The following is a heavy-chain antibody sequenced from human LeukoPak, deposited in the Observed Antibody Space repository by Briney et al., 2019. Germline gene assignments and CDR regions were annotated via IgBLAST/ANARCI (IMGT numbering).Heavy chain of an antibody. D-gene: IGHD5-18*01. CDR3: ARGGSGTAMHPGGSSRLYYFDY. CDR1: GYTFTGYY. V-gene: IGHV1-2*02. J-gene: IGHJ4*02. CDR2: INPNSGGT. Sequence: ASVKVSCKASGYTFTGYYMHWVRQAPGQGLEWMGWINPNSGGTNYAQKFQGRVTMTRDTSISTAYMELSRLRSDDTAVYYCARGGSGTAMHPGGSSRLYYFDYWGQGTLVTVSS.